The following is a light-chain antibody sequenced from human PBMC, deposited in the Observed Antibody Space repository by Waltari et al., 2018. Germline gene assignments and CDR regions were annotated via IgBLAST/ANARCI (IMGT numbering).Light chain of an antibody. J-gene: IGKJ1*01. CDR3: QQYYSTPRT. CDR2: AAS. Sequence: DTQMPQSPSPLSASVGDRATITCRASQGISNSLAWYQQKPGKAHKLLLYAASSWERGAPSRFSGSGSGTDYTLTISRLQPEDFATYYCQQYYSTPRTFGQGTKVEIK. CDR1: QGISNS. V-gene: IGKV1-NL1*01.